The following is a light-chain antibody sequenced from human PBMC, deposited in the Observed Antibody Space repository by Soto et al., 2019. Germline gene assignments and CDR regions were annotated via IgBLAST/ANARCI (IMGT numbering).Light chain of an antibody. V-gene: IGLV2-8*01. CDR3: TSYVGNDIWV. CDR2: EVT. CDR1: SSDVGTYDD. J-gene: IGLJ3*02. Sequence: QSALTQPPSASGTPGQSVTISCTGTSSDVGTYDDVSWYQHSPGKPHKLMIYEVTKRPSVVHDRFSGSKSGNTSSLTVSGLQAEDAADYYCTSYVGNDIWVFGGGTQVTVL.